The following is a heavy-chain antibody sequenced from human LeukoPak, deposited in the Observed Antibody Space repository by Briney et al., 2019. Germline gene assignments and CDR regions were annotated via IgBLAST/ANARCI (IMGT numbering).Heavy chain of an antibody. CDR2: ISSSGTK. Sequence: GGSLRLSCSASGFTVNSYNMNWVRQAPGKGLEWVSCISSSGTKYYADSVKGRFATSRDNGKSSLFLEMNSLRDEDTAVYYCARGPSSSSSSRFEPWGQGTLVTVSS. CDR1: GFTVNSYN. CDR3: ARGPSSSSSSRFEP. V-gene: IGHV3-48*02. D-gene: IGHD6-13*01. J-gene: IGHJ5*02.